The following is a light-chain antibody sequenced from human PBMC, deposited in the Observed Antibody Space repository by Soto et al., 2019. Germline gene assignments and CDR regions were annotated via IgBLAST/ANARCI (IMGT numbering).Light chain of an antibody. Sequence: DIHLTQSPSLLSASVVDRVSITCRASQGISQYVAWYQQKPGKAPKLLIYDVSSLQSGVPSRFSGSGSGTEFTLTISSLQPDDFATYYCQHYKMYSPWTFGQGTKVDIK. CDR2: DVS. CDR3: QHYKMYSPWT. J-gene: IGKJ1*01. CDR1: QGISQY. V-gene: IGKV1-5*01.